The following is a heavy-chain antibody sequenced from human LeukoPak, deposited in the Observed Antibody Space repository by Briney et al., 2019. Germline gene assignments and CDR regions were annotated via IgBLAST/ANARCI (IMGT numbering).Heavy chain of an antibody. CDR1: GFTFSSYA. D-gene: IGHD3-10*01. J-gene: IGHJ5*02. V-gene: IGHV3-23*01. CDR3: AISITMVRVNWFDP. CDR2: ISGSGGST. Sequence: GGSLRLSCGASGFTFSSYAMSWVRQAPGKGLEWVSAISGSGGSTYYADSVKGRFTISRDNSKNTLYLQMNSLRAEDTAVYYCAISITMVRVNWFDPWGQGTLVTVSS.